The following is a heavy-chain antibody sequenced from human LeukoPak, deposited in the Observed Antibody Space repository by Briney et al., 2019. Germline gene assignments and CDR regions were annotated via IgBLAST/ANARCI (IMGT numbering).Heavy chain of an antibody. Sequence: GGSLRLSCAASGFTFSNYWMLWLRQAPGMELVWVSRIKSDGTDTTYADSVKGRFTISRDNAKSTLYLQMNSLRAEDTAVYYCLYHDSGVTSPLESYWGQGILVTVST. D-gene: IGHD3-22*01. J-gene: IGHJ4*02. V-gene: IGHV3-74*01. CDR1: GFTFSNYW. CDR3: LYHDSGVTSPLESY. CDR2: IKSDGTDT.